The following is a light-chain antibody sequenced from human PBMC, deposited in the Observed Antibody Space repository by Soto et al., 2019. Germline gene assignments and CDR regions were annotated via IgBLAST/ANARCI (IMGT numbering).Light chain of an antibody. J-gene: IGLJ2*01. Sequence: QSVLTQPASASGSPGQSITISCTGTSSDVGGYDYVSWYQQHPGKAPKLMIYEVSNRPSGVSHRFSGSKSGNTASLTISGLQAEDEADYYCSSYASSSTLVFGGGTKVTVL. CDR1: SSDVGGYDY. CDR2: EVS. V-gene: IGLV2-14*01. CDR3: SSYASSSTLV.